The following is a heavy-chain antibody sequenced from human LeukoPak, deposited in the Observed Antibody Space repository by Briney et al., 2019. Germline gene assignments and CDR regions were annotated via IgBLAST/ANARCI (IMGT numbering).Heavy chain of an antibody. D-gene: IGHD2-2*01. Sequence: PSQTLSLTCTVSGGSISSGSYYWRWLRQPAGTGLEWLGRIYTSGSTNYNPSLKSRVTISVDTSKNQFSLQLSAVPAADTAVYYCARGAIVVVPAGNWYFDLWGRGTLVTVSS. CDR3: ARGAIVVVPAGNWYFDL. CDR2: IYTSGST. CDR1: GGSISSGSYY. J-gene: IGHJ2*01. V-gene: IGHV4-61*02.